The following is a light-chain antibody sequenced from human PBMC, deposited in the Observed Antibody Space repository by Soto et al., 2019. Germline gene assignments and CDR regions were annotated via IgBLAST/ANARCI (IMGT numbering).Light chain of an antibody. CDR3: QQYGRSPLT. V-gene: IGKV3-20*01. Sequence: EIVLTQSPGTLSLSPVERATLSCRASQSVSRSFLAWYQQKPGQAPRLLIYGASSRATGIPARFSGSGSGTDFTLTISRLEPEDFAVYYCQQYGRSPLTFGGGTKVDIK. CDR1: QSVSRSF. CDR2: GAS. J-gene: IGKJ4*01.